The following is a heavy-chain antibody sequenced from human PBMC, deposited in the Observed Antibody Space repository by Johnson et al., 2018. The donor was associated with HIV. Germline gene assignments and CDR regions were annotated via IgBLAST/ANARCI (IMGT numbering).Heavy chain of an antibody. J-gene: IGHJ3*02. CDR3: TAPVVVTHLDAFDM. CDR1: GFTFSDSY. V-gene: IGHV3-11*01. Sequence: QVQLVESGGGWVKPGGSLSLSCAASGFTFSDSYMNWIRQAPGQGLEWVSYISGSDGAIWYADSVKGRFTISRDTSKNTLYLQMNSLKSEYTAVYYCTAPVVVTHLDAFDMWGQGTMVTVSS. D-gene: IGHD2-21*02. CDR2: ISGSDGAI.